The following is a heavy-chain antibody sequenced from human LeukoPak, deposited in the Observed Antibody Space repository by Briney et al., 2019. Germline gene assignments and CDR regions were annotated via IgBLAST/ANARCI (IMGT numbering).Heavy chain of an antibody. J-gene: IGHJ4*02. CDR1: GGSISSSNW. D-gene: IGHD6-25*01. CDR3: AREGGFYRPLDY. V-gene: IGHV4-4*02. Sequence: SETLSLTCAVSGGSISSSNWWSWVRQPPGKGLEWIGEIYHSGRTNFNPSLKSRLTMSVDLSENHVSLKLTSVTAADTAVYYCAREGGFYRPLDYSGQGTLVTVSS. CDR2: IYHSGRT.